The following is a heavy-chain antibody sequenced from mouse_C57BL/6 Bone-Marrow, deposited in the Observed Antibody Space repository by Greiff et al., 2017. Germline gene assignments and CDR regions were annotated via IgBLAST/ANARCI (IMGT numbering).Heavy chain of an antibody. CDR3: ARRRRFEPHYYAMDY. J-gene: IGHJ4*01. Sequence: VQLKQSGPELVKPGASVKIPCKASGYTFTDYNMDWVKQSHGKSLEWIGDINPNNGGTIYNQKFKGKATLTVDKSSSTAYMELRSLTSEDTAVYYGARRRRFEPHYYAMDYWGQGTSVTVSA. CDR1: GYTFTDYN. CDR2: INPNNGGT. V-gene: IGHV1-18*01.